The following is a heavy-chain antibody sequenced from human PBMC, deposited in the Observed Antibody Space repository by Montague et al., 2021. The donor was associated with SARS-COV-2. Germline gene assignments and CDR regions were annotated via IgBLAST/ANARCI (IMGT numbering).Heavy chain of an antibody. D-gene: IGHD2-15*01. V-gene: IGHV3-23*01. CDR1: GFTFSTFA. Sequence: SLRLSCAASGFTFSTFAMSWVRQAPGKGLELVSAISLSGGSTYYADSVEGRFTISRDNSKNTLFLQMNSLRAEDTAVYYCAKGGVVVVAATDLDYWGQGTLVTVSS. J-gene: IGHJ4*02. CDR2: ISLSGGST. CDR3: AKGGVVVVAATDLDY.